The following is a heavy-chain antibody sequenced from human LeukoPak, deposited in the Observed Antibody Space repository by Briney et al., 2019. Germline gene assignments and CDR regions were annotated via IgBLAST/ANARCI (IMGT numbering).Heavy chain of an antibody. CDR3: AKEPRGSSGYY. CDR2: ISGSGGST. Sequence: GGSLRLSCAASGFTFSSYSMNWVRQAPGKGLEWVSAISGSGGSTYYADSVKGRFTISRDNSKNTLYLQMNSLRAEDTAVYYCAKEPRGSSGYYWGQGTLVTVSS. CDR1: GFTFSSYS. J-gene: IGHJ4*02. D-gene: IGHD3-22*01. V-gene: IGHV3-23*01.